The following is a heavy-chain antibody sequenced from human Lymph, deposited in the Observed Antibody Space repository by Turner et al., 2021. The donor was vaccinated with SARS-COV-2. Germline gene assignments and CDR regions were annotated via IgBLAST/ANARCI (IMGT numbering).Heavy chain of an antibody. Sequence: QVLQVQVGAVVTERGASLPVCCLAPGCTSCSYAISWVRQASGRGLEGKGWERADSGDKGAAKKFQGRATKTRNTSISKDYKETRNLKSKDTAVYDCAGGWCGRSRWYWGRFDYWGQGTLVTVSS. CDR1: GCTSCSYA. J-gene: IGHJ4*02. V-gene: IGHV1-8*01. CDR3: AGGWCGRSRWYWGRFDY. D-gene: IGHD6-13*01. CDR2: ERADSGDK.